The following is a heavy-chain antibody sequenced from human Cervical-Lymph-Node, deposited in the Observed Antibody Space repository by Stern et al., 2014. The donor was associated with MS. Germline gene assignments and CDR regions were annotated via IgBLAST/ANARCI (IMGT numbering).Heavy chain of an antibody. CDR1: SYTFSSYG. CDR2: ISGYDGDT. Sequence: QVQLVQSGADVKKPGASVKVSCKASSYTFSSYGIAWVRQAPGQRLEWMGWISGYDGDTNYAPKLQGRVTLTTDPSTRTAYMEIRSLRFDDTAVYYCARAYFDSYGLDVWGQGTTVTVSS. D-gene: IGHD3-9*01. J-gene: IGHJ6*02. CDR3: ARAYFDSYGLDV. V-gene: IGHV1-18*04.